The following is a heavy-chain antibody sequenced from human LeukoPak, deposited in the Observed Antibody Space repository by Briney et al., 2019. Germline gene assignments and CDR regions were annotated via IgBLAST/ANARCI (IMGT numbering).Heavy chain of an antibody. CDR1: GYTFTSYG. CDR2: ISAYNGNT. Sequence: GASVKVSCKASGYTFTSYGISWVRQAPGQGLEWMGWISAYNGNTNYAQKFQGRVTMTRDTSISTAYMELSRLRSDDTAVYYCARDPTYYYGSGSYFDYWGQGTLVTVSS. V-gene: IGHV1-18*01. D-gene: IGHD3-10*01. J-gene: IGHJ4*02. CDR3: ARDPTYYYGSGSYFDY.